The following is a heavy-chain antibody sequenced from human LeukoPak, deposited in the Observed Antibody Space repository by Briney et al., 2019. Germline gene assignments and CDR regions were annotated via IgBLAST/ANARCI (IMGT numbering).Heavy chain of an antibody. V-gene: IGHV3-21*01. J-gene: IGHJ4*02. CDR2: ISSSSSYI. CDR3: ASISYSYGYHY. CDR1: GFTFSSYS. D-gene: IGHD5-18*01. Sequence: GGSLRLSCAASGFTFSSYSMNWVRQAPGKGLEWVSSISSSSSYIYYAGSVKGRFTISRDNAKNSLYLQMNSLRAEDTAVYYCASISYSYGYHYWGQGTLVTVSS.